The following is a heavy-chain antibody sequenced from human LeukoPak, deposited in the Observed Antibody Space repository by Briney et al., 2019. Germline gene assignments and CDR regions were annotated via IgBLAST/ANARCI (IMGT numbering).Heavy chain of an antibody. J-gene: IGHJ6*03. CDR1: GFTFKDYY. D-gene: IGHD1-26*01. V-gene: IGHV3-11*04. Sequence: GGSLRLSCATSGFTFKDYYMSWIRQAPGKGLEWLAYISGRGGNIYYIDSVKGRFTVSRDNAKSSVYLQLNSLRDEDSAVYYCAREMGATEGYYYYYMDVWGKGTTVTISS. CDR3: AREMGATEGYYYYYMDV. CDR2: ISGRGGNI.